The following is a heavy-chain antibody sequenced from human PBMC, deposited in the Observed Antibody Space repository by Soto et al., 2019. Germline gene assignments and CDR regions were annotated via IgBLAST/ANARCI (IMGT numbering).Heavy chain of an antibody. J-gene: IGHJ4*02. CDR3: ASAADDYVWGSYRSGGY. CDR1: GFTFSSYA. Sequence: QVQLVESGGGVVQPGRSLRLSCAASGFTFSSYAMHWVRQAPGKGLEWVAVISYDGSNKYYADSVKGRFTISRDNSKNTLYLQMNSLRAEDTAVYYCASAADDYVWGSYRSGGYWGQGTLVTVSS. V-gene: IGHV3-30-3*01. D-gene: IGHD3-16*02. CDR2: ISYDGSNK.